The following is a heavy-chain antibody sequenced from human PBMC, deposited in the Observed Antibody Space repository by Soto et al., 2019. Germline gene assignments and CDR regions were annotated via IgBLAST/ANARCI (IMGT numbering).Heavy chain of an antibody. CDR3: ARLQAAVPHY. CDR2: IFYDGYT. J-gene: IGHJ4*02. D-gene: IGHD6-13*01. Sequence: QVQLQESGPGLVMPSETLSLTCTVSGDSISGSPYFWGWIRQPPGKRLEWIGSIFYDGYTVYTPSLTCRVTISVDTSKNQFSLKLTSVSAADTAIYFCARLQAAVPHYWGQGILVTVSS. V-gene: IGHV4-39*01. CDR1: GDSISGSPYF.